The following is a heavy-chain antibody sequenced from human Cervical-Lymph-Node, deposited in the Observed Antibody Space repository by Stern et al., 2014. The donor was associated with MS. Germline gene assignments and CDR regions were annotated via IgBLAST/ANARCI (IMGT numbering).Heavy chain of an antibody. CDR1: GFTFSDYY. CDR3: ARSLRLTDPFFDY. Sequence: QVQLVESGGGLVKPGGSLRLSCAASGFTFSDYYINWIRQAPGKGLEWISSISSSGSIMFYADSVKGRFTVSRDNAKNSLYLQMNSLRAEDTAAYYCARSLRLTDPFFDYWGQGTLVTVSS. J-gene: IGHJ4*02. CDR2: ISSSGSIM. D-gene: IGHD3-3*01. V-gene: IGHV3-11*01.